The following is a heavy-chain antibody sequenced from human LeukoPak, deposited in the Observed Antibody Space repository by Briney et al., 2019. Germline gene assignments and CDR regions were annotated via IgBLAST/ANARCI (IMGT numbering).Heavy chain of an antibody. Sequence: PSETLSLTCAVYGGSFSGYYWSWIRQPPGKGLEWIGEINHSGSTNYNPSLKSRVTISVDTSKNQFSLRLSSVTATDTAVYYCARVGLPYGLDYWGQGTLVTVSS. D-gene: IGHD3-10*01. CDR1: GGSFSGYY. V-gene: IGHV4-34*01. CDR3: ARVGLPYGLDY. J-gene: IGHJ4*02. CDR2: INHSGST.